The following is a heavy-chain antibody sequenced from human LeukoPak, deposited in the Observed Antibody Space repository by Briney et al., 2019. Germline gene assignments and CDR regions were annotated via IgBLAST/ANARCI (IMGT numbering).Heavy chain of an antibody. CDR3: ARAPYCSGGSCYSGFDY. CDR1: GFTFSNYG. V-gene: IGHV3-30*03. J-gene: IGHJ4*02. D-gene: IGHD2-15*01. CDR2: ISYDGSNK. Sequence: GGSLRLSCAASGFTFSNYGMHWVRQAPGKGLEWVAVISYDGSNKYYADSVKGRFTISRDNSKNTLYLQMNSLRAEDTAVYYCARAPYCSGGSCYSGFDYWGQGTLVTVSS.